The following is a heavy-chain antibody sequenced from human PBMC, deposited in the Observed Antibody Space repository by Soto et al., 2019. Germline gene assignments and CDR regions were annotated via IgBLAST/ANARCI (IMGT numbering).Heavy chain of an antibody. V-gene: IGHV3-30*03. CDR3: AREFQRGLHAFDI. CDR1: GFTIGGYG. Sequence: VPLVESGGGVVRPGGSLRLSCVASGFTIGGYGMHWVRQAPGRGLEWVAVISEDGTVQRYLDAVKDRFYISRDNPKNTLSLQMYRLSPEDTSVYFCAREFQRGLHAFDIWGQGTVVTVS. CDR2: ISEDGTVQ. D-gene: IGHD4-17*01. J-gene: IGHJ3*02.